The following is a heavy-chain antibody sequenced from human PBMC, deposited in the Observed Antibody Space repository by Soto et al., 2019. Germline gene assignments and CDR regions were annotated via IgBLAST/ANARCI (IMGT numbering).Heavy chain of an antibody. V-gene: IGHV1-18*01. CDR2: ISGYNGDT. CDR1: GYTFTGYG. D-gene: IGHD2-8*01. CDR3: AKNGQPPYYYYGMDV. J-gene: IGHJ6*02. Sequence: ASVKVSCKASGYTFTGYGISGVRQAPGQGLEWMGWISGYNGDTKYAQKFQGRVTMTVDTSTTTAYMELRSLTSDDRAVYYCAKNGQPPYYYYGMDVWGQGTTVTVSS.